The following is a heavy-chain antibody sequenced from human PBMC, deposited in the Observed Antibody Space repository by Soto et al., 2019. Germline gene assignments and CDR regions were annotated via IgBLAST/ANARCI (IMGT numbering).Heavy chain of an antibody. CDR3: ARDSGIGYSNSNTWFDP. CDR1: GYTFTSYG. J-gene: IGHJ5*02. V-gene: IGHV1-18*01. D-gene: IGHD4-4*01. CDR2: ISAYNGNT. Sequence: GASVKVSCKASGYTFTSYGISWVRQAPGQGLEWMGWISAYNGNTNYAQKLQGRVTMTTDTSTSTAYMELRSLRSDDTAVYYCARDSGIGYSNSNTWFDPWGQGTLVTVSS.